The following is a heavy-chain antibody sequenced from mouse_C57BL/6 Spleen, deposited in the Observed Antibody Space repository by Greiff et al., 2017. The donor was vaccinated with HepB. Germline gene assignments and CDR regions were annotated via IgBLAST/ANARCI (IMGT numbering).Heavy chain of an antibody. J-gene: IGHJ2*01. CDR2: IDPENGDT. CDR1: GFNIKDDY. CDR3: TTGAVPYYFDY. Sequence: EVQLQQSGAELVRPGASVKLSCTASGFNIKDDYMHWVKQRPEQGLEWIGWIDPENGDTEYASKFQGKATITADTSSNTAYLQLSSLTSEDTAVYYCTTGAVPYYFDYWGQGTTLTVSS. V-gene: IGHV14-4*01.